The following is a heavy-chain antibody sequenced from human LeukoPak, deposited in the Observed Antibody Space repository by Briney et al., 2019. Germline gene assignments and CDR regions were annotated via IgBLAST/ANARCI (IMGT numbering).Heavy chain of an antibody. CDR1: GGSISSGGYY. Sequence: SETLSLTCTVSGGSISSGGYYWSWIRQHPGKGLEWIGYIYYSGSTNYNPSLKSRVTISVDTSKNQFSLKLSSVTAADTAVYYCARGVSNAFDIWGQGTMVTVSS. CDR3: ARGVSNAFDI. D-gene: IGHD3-10*01. V-gene: IGHV4-61*08. CDR2: IYYSGST. J-gene: IGHJ3*02.